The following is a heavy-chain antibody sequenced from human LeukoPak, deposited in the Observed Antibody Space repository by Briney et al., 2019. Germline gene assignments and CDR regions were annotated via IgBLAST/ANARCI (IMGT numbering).Heavy chain of an antibody. J-gene: IGHJ4*02. D-gene: IGHD4-17*01. Sequence: PSETLTLTCTVSDDSISTNSYYWTWIRQHPGKGLEWIGYIYYSGSTYYNPSLKSRVTISVDTSKNQFSLKLSSVTAADTAVYYCASQGVTTGNDYWGQGTLVTVSS. CDR1: DDSISTNSYY. V-gene: IGHV4-31*03. CDR3: ASQGVTTGNDY. CDR2: IYYSGST.